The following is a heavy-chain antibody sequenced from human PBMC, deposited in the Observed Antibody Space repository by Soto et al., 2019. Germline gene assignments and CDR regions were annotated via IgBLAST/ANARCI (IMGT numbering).Heavy chain of an antibody. CDR1: GDSVSSNSAA. D-gene: IGHD6-6*01. V-gene: IGHV6-1*01. CDR3: ARDKLHSSSSENYYYYYMDV. Sequence: QSQTLSLTCAISGDSVSSNSAAWNWIRQSPSRGLEWLGRTYYRSKWYNDYAVSVKSRITINPDTSKNQFSLQLNSVTPEDTAVYYCARDKLHSSSSENYYYYYMDVWGKGTTVTVSS. J-gene: IGHJ6*03. CDR2: TYYRSKWYN.